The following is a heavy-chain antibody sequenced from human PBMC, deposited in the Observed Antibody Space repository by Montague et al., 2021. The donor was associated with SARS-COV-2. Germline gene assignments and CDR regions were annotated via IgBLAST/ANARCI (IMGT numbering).Heavy chain of an antibody. V-gene: IGHV4-4*07. CDR2: IYTWGYV. CDR1: GVSISRYY. J-gene: IGHJ2*01. CDR3: ARAIWHLDV. Sequence: SETLSLTCSVSGVSISRYYWSWIRQSDGKGLEWIGRIYTWGYVXXXPARQGLVSMSADTSKSQVSLNVTSVTAADTAVYYCARAIWHLDVWGRGILVTVSS.